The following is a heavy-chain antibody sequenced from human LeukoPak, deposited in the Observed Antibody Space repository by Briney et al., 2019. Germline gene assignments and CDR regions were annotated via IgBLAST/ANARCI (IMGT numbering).Heavy chain of an antibody. CDR2: INPNSGGT. J-gene: IGHJ4*02. CDR3: ARENWAFDY. Sequence: VASVTVSCKASGYTFTGYYMHWVRQAPGQGLEWMGWINPNSGGTNYAQKFQGRVTMTRDTSISTAYMGLSRLRSDDTAVYYCARENWAFDYWGQGTLVTVSS. CDR1: GYTFTGYY. D-gene: IGHD7-27*01. V-gene: IGHV1-2*02.